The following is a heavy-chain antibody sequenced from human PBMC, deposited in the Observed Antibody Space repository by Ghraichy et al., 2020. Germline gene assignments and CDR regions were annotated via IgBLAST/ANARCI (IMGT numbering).Heavy chain of an antibody. D-gene: IGHD6-6*01. J-gene: IGHJ5*02. V-gene: IGHV4-34*01. CDR2: INHSGST. CDR3: ARGRISIAARRVFNWFDP. Sequence: SETLSLTCAVYGGSFSGYYWSWIRQPPGKGLEWIGEINHSGSTNYNPSLKSRVTISVDTSKNQFSLKLSSVTAADTAVYYCARGRISIAARRVFNWFDPWGQGTLVTVSS. CDR1: GGSFSGYY.